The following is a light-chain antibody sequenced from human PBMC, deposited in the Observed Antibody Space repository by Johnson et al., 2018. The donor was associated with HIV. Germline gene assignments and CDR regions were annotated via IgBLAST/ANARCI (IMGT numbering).Light chain of an antibody. CDR2: EDN. CDR1: SSNIENYF. V-gene: IGLV1-51*02. J-gene: IGLJ1*01. CDR3: GTWDSSLSAGGYV. Sequence: QSVLTQPPSVSAAPGQRVNISCSGNSSNIENYFVSWYQQLPGAAPRLVIYEDNKRPSGITDRFSGSKSGTSATLGIRGLQTGDEADYYCGTWDSSLSAGGYVFGTGTKVTVL.